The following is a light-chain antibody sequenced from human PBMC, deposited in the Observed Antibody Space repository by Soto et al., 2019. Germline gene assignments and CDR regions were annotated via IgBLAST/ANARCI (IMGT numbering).Light chain of an antibody. V-gene: IGKV3-20*01. CDR1: QSVTRSS. J-gene: IGKJ1*01. Sequence: EVVLTQSPATLSLSPGERATLSCRASQSVTRSSLAWYQQKPGQSPRLLISGASSRATGTPDRFSGGGSGTDFIFNITSLEPEDFAMYYCLHYGTAQWTFGQGTKVDI. CDR2: GAS. CDR3: LHYGTAQWT.